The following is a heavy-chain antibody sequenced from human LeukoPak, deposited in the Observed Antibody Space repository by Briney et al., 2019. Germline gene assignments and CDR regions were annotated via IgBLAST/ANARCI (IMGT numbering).Heavy chain of an antibody. J-gene: IGHJ4*02. CDR1: GGSISSNNFY. Sequence: PSETLSLTCTVSGGSISSNNFYGGLIRQPPGKGLEWIGSIYSGGSTFYNPSLKSRVTLSVDTSKNQFSLKLSSVAAADTAVYYCARGDGSGSYYVPLDSWGQGTPVIVSS. V-gene: IGHV4-39*01. D-gene: IGHD3-10*01. CDR3: ARGDGSGSYYVPLDS. CDR2: IYSGGST.